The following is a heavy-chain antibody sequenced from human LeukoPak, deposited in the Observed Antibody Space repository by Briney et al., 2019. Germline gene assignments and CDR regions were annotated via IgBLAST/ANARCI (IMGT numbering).Heavy chain of an antibody. J-gene: IGHJ4*02. D-gene: IGHD6-13*01. CDR3: ARGVYIAAAQYAY. CDR1: GVSSSSSY. Sequence: SETLSLTCTVSGVSSSSSYWSWIRQPPGKGLEWMGYIYYSGTTNYNPSLKSRVTISVDTSKNQFSLKLSSVTAADTAVYYCARGVYIAAAQYAYWGQGTLVTVSS. CDR2: IYYSGTT. V-gene: IGHV4-59*01.